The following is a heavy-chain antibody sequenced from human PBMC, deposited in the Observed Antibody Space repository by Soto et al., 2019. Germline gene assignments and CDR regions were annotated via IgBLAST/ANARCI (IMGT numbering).Heavy chain of an antibody. CDR3: ARDSGYSYGLHFDY. Sequence: PSATRSITCTVSGGSISSYYWSWIRQPPGKGLEWIGYIYYSGSTNYNPSLKSRVTISVDTSKNQFSLKLSSVTAADTAVYYCARDSGYSYGLHFDYWGQGTLVTVS. V-gene: IGHV4-59*01. CDR2: IYYSGST. J-gene: IGHJ4*02. CDR1: GGSISSYY. D-gene: IGHD5-18*01.